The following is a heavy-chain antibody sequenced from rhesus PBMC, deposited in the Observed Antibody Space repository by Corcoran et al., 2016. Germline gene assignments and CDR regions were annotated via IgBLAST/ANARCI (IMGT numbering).Heavy chain of an antibody. CDR3: ARALNWNYYRY. Sequence: QVKLQQWGEGLVKPSETLSLTCAVYVGSISGYYWSWISQPPGKGLEWIGNIDGKSASTNYNPSLQNRVNISTDTSKNQVSLKLSSVTAADTAVYYCARALNWNYYRYWGQGVLVTVSS. CDR1: VGSISGYY. J-gene: IGHJ4*01. D-gene: IGHD1-26*01. CDR2: IDGKSAST. V-gene: IGHV4-73*01.